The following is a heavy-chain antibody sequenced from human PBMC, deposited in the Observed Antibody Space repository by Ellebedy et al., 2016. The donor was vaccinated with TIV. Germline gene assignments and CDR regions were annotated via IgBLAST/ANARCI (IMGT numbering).Heavy chain of an antibody. J-gene: IGHJ4*02. Sequence: PGGSLRLSCQGSGSTFSTYWIVWVRQIPGKGLEWTGIIYPRDSDTTYSPSFQGQITISADKSIHTAYLQWSSLKASDTAIYFCARLDRDFFDYWGQGTLVTVSS. CDR3: ARLDRDFFDY. V-gene: IGHV5-51*01. CDR2: IYPRDSDT. CDR1: GSTFSTYW.